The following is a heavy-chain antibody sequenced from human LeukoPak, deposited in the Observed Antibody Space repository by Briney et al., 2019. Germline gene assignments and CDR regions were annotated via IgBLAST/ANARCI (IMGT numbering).Heavy chain of an antibody. CDR1: GGSISSGSYY. CDR2: IYTSGST. Sequence: SQTLSLTCTVSGGSISSGSYYWSWIRQPAGEGLGWIGRIYTSGSTNYNPSLKSRVTISVDTSKNQFSLKLSSVTAADTAVYYCARLRYGGYSDYWGQGTLVTVSS. J-gene: IGHJ4*02. CDR3: ARLRYGGYSDY. D-gene: IGHD3-22*01. V-gene: IGHV4-61*02.